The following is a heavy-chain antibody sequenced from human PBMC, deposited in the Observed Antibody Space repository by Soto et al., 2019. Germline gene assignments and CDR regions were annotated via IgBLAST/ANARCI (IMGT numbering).Heavy chain of an antibody. CDR1: GGSISSYY. CDR3: ARHPGSTSCYYEERCYYYMDV. Sequence: SETLSLTCTVSGGSISSYYWSWIRQPPGKGLEWIGYIYYSGSTNYNPSLKSRVTISVDTSKNQFSLKLSSVTAADTAVYYCARHPGSTSCYYEERCYYYMDVWGKGTTVTVSS. CDR2: IYYSGST. D-gene: IGHD2-2*01. V-gene: IGHV4-59*08. J-gene: IGHJ6*03.